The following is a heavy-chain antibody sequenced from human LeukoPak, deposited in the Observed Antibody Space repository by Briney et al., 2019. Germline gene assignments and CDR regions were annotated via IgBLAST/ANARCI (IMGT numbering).Heavy chain of an antibody. CDR3: ARDNIWAFDI. CDR2: IRSDGTI. V-gene: IGHV3-48*02. CDR1: GFTSFNFP. D-gene: IGHD3-9*01. J-gene: IGHJ3*02. Sequence: GGSLRLSCEASGFTSFNFPMTWVRKAPGKALEWVSHIRSDGTITYADSVKGRFTISRDDAKTSVYLQMNSLRDEDTAMYYCARDNIWAFDIWGQGTMVTVSS.